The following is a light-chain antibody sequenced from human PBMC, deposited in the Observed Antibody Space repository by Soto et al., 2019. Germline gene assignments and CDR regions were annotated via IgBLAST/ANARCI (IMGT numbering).Light chain of an antibody. J-gene: IGKJ1*01. CDR1: QTISSW. Sequence: DIQVTQSPSTLSGSVGDRVTITCRASQTISSWLAWYQQKPGEAPKLLIYDASSLESGVPSRFSGSGSGTEFTLTISSLQPDDFATYYCQQYNSYSTWTFGQGTRWIS. CDR3: QQYNSYSTWT. CDR2: DAS. V-gene: IGKV1-5*01.